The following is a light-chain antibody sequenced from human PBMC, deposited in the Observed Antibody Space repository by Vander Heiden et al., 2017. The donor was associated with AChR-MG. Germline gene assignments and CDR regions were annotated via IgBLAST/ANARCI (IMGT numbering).Light chain of an antibody. V-gene: IGKV3-20*01. Sequence: EIVLTPSPRTLSLSPGERATLSCRASQRVSRSYLAWYQQKPGQAPRLLIFGASSRATGIPDRFSGSGSGTDFTLTISRWEPEDFAVYYCQQYCGSPRLSFGGGTKVEIK. CDR2: GAS. J-gene: IGKJ4*01. CDR1: QRVSRSY. CDR3: QQYCGSPRLS.